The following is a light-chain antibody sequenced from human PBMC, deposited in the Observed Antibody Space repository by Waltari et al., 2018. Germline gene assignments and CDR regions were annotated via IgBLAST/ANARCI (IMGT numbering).Light chain of an antibody. Sequence: EILMTQSPATLSLSPGERAPLSCRASQSISSNLAWYQQKPGQAPRLLIYGTSTRATGIPARFSGSGSETEFTLTISSLQSEDFAVYYCQQYNNWPRTFGQGTKVEIK. CDR2: GTS. CDR3: QQYNNWPRT. V-gene: IGKV3-15*01. J-gene: IGKJ1*01. CDR1: QSISSN.